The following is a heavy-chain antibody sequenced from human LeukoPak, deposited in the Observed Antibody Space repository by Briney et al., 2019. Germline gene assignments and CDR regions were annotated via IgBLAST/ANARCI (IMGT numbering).Heavy chain of an antibody. CDR1: GGSTSSYY. V-gene: IGHV4-4*07. D-gene: IGHD3-3*01. CDR2: IYTSGST. CDR3: ARDHLANLASRLFDP. J-gene: IGHJ5*02. Sequence: SETLSLTCTVSGGSTSSYYWSWIRQPAGKGLEWIGRIYTSGSTNYNPSLKSRVTMSVDTSKNQFSLKLSSVTAADTAVYYCARDHLANLASRLFDPWGQGTLVTVSS.